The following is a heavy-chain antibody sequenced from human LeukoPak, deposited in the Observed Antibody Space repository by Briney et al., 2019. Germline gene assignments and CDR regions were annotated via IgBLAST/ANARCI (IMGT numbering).Heavy chain of an antibody. Sequence: ASVKVSCKASGYTFTGYYMHWVRQAPGQGLEWMGWINPNSGGTNYAQKFQGRVTMTRDTSISTAYMELSRLRSDDTAVYYRARPLGSQGSYPLYNYWGQGTLVTVSS. CDR3: ARPLGSQGSYPLYNY. CDR2: INPNSGGT. J-gene: IGHJ4*02. V-gene: IGHV1-2*02. CDR1: GYTFTGYY. D-gene: IGHD3-16*01.